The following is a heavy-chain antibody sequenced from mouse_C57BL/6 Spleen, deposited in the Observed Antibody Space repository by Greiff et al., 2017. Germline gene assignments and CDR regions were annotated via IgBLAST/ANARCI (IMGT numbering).Heavy chain of an antibody. Sequence: DVKLQESGAELVRPGASVKLSCTASGFNIKDDYMHWVKQRPEQGLEWIGWIDPENGDTEYASKFQGKATITADTSSNTAYLQLSSLTSEDTAVYYCTTENWDRRDYWGQGTSVTVSS. D-gene: IGHD4-1*01. V-gene: IGHV14-4*01. CDR3: TTENWDRRDY. J-gene: IGHJ4*01. CDR2: IDPENGDT. CDR1: GFNIKDDY.